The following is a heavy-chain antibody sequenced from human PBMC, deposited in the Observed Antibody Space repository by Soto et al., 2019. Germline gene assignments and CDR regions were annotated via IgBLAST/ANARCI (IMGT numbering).Heavy chain of an antibody. J-gene: IGHJ3*02. CDR3: ARGGGVGVAGSAAFDM. D-gene: IGHD3-3*01. V-gene: IGHV1-2*02. CDR2: INPATGAA. Sequence: QLHLVQSGAVVKKPGASVTVSCSASGYPVTAYYMHWVRQAPGRGLEWMGGINPATGAAKYTRTFQGRVTMTRDTSTSTVFMELSGPTSEDTAVFYCARGGGVGVAGSAAFDMWGQGTLVTVSS. CDR1: GYPVTAYY.